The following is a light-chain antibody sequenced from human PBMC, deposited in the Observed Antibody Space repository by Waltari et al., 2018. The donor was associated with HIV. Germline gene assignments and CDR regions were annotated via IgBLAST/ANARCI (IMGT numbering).Light chain of an antibody. J-gene: IGLJ3*02. CDR2: DKD. CDR1: SSNIGNDY. Sequence: QSVLTQPPSVSAAPGQKVTISCSGSSSNIGNDYVSWYQHLPGAAPKLLIYDKDERPSGMPVRVSGSKFGTSAPRGIAGLQTGDEADYYCGTWDTSLSGGVFGGGTKLTVL. V-gene: IGLV1-51*01. CDR3: GTWDTSLSGGV.